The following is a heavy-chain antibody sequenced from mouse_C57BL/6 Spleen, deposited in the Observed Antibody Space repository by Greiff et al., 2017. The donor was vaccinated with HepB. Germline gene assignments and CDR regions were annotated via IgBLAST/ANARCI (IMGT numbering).Heavy chain of an antibody. CDR1: GFTFSSYA. Sequence: EVKLVESGGGLVKPGGSLKLSCAASGFTFSSYAMSWVRQTPEKRLEWVATISDGGSYTYYPDNVKGRFTISRDNAKNNLYLQMSHLKSEDTAMYYCASPGDAWFAYWGQGTLVTVSA. CDR2: ISDGGSYT. V-gene: IGHV5-4*03. CDR3: ASPGDAWFAY. J-gene: IGHJ3*01.